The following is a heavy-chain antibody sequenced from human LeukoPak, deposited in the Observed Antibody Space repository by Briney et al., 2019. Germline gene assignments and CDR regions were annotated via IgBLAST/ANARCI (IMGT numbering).Heavy chain of an antibody. D-gene: IGHD5-18*01. CDR3: ASLASEYSYDRGYFDY. J-gene: IGHJ4*02. CDR2: INPSDCYT. V-gene: IGHV5-51*01. CDR1: GYSFTSYC. Sequence: GGSPKISCTASGYSFTSYCIDWVRQMPGKGLEWMGFINPSDCYTYYGASLQGQVTISTDKSISTAYLQWTNLKASDTAMYYCASLASEYSYDRGYFDYWGQGTLVTVSS.